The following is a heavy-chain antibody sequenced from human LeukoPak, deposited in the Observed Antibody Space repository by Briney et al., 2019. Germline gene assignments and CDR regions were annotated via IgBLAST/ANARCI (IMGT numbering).Heavy chain of an antibody. CDR2: IYYSGST. Sequence: KPSETLSLTCTVSGGSISSSSYYWGLIRQPPGKGLDSSGRIYYSGSTYYNPSLKSRDTISVDSSKNQFSLKLSSVAAADTAVYYCARPSTDYVWGSYRTGAFDIWGQGTMVTVSS. D-gene: IGHD3-16*02. J-gene: IGHJ3*02. V-gene: IGHV4-39*01. CDR3: ARPSTDYVWGSYRTGAFDI. CDR1: GGSISSSSYY.